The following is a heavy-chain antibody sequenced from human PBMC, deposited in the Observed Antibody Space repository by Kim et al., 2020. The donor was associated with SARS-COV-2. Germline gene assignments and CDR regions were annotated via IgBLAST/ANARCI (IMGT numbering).Heavy chain of an antibody. D-gene: IGHD3-22*01. V-gene: IGHV3-30*18. CDR1: GFNFRNFV. CDR3: AKDAGQDRIIVNYYFDH. CDR2: ISYDGSNK. J-gene: IGHJ4*02. Sequence: GGSLRLSCAASGFNFRNFVMHWVRQAPDKRLEWLAVISYDGSNKYYADSVKGRFTVSRDNSKNTLHLQMNSLRAEDTAVYYCAKDAGQDRIIVNYYFDHWGQGSLVTVSS.